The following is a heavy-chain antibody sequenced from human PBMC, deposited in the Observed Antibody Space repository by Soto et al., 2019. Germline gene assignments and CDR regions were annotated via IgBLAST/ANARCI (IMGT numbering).Heavy chain of an antibody. J-gene: IGHJ6*03. V-gene: IGHV4-59*01. Sequence: SETLSLTCTVSGGSISSYYWSWIRQPPGKGLEWIGYIYYSGSTNYNPSLKSRVTISVDTSKNQFSLKLSSVTAADTAVYYCAREGQSYYYYYMDVWGKGTTVTVSS. CDR2: IYYSGST. CDR1: GGSISSYY. CDR3: AREGQSYYYYYMDV.